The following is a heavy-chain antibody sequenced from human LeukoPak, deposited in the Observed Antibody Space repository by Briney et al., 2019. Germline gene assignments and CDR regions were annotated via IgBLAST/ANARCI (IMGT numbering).Heavy chain of an antibody. CDR3: ARDPRNSLYDY. V-gene: IGHV4-30-2*01. J-gene: IGHJ4*02. CDR1: GGSISSGGYY. CDR2: IYHSGST. D-gene: IGHD4-23*01. Sequence: SETLSLTCTVSGGSISSGGYYWRWIRQPPGKGLEWIGYIYHSGSTYYNPSLKSRVTISVDRSKNQFSLKLSSVTAADTAVYYCARDPRNSLYDYRGQGTLVTVSS.